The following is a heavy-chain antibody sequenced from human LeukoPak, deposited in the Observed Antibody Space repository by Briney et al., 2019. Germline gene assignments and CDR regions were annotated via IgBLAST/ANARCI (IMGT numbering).Heavy chain of an antibody. CDR3: ARDRGYSGYGYNY. Sequence: SETLSLTRTVSGGSISTSNYYWGWIRQPPGKGLEWIGNIFYSGSTYYSPSLKSRVTISLDTSRNQFSLKLNSVTAADTAVYYCARDRGYSGYGYNYWGQGTLVTVSS. V-gene: IGHV4-39*07. J-gene: IGHJ4*02. CDR2: IFYSGST. CDR1: GGSISTSNYY. D-gene: IGHD5-12*01.